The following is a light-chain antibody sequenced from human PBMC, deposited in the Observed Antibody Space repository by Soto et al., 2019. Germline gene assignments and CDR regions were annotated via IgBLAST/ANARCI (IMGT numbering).Light chain of an antibody. Sequence: DIQMTQSPSSLSASVGDRVTITCRASQSISTLLNWYQQKPGKAPKVLIYAASSLYSGVPSRFSGGGSGTDFTLTISSLQPEDFATYYCRQSYSTPRTFGQGTKLEIK. CDR3: RQSYSTPRT. CDR2: AAS. CDR1: QSISTL. J-gene: IGKJ2*01. V-gene: IGKV1-39*01.